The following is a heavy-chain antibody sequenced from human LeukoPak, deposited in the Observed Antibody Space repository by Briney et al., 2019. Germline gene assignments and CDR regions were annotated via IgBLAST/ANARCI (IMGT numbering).Heavy chain of an antibody. V-gene: IGHV4-34*01. CDR3: ARVKSRYFDWLLLGFDY. CDR1: GESFSGYY. Sequence: SETLSLTCAVYGESFSGYYWSWIRQPPGKGLEWIGEINHSGSTNYNPSLKSRVTISVDTSKNQFSLKLSSVTAADTAVYYCARVKSRYFDWLLLGFDYWGQGTLVTVSS. CDR2: INHSGST. D-gene: IGHD3-9*01. J-gene: IGHJ4*02.